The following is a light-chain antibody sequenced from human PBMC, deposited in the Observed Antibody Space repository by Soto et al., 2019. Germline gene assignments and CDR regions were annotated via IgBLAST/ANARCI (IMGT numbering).Light chain of an antibody. CDR1: SSDVGGYNY. CDR3: SSYTSSSTLLYV. Sequence: QSVLTQPASVSGSPGQSITISCTGTSSDVGGYNYVSWYQQHPGKAPKLMIYDVSNRPSGVSNRFSGSKSDNTASLTISGLQAEDEDDYYCSSYTSSSTLLYVFGTGTKVTVL. V-gene: IGLV2-14*01. J-gene: IGLJ1*01. CDR2: DVS.